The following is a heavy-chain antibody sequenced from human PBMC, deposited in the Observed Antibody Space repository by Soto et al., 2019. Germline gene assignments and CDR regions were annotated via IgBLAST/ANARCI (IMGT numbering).Heavy chain of an antibody. D-gene: IGHD6-19*01. CDR1: GFTFSDYA. CDR3: AKGGRQWLVTSDFNY. J-gene: IGHJ4*02. CDR2: VSHDGRNT. V-gene: IGHV3-30*18. Sequence: VQLVESGGGVVQPGRSLRLSCAASGFTFSDYAMHWVRQAPGKGLEWVAVVSHDGRNTHYADSVKGRFTISRDSSKNTVSLEMTSLRTEDTTVYYCAKGGRQWLVTSDFNYWGQGALVTVSS.